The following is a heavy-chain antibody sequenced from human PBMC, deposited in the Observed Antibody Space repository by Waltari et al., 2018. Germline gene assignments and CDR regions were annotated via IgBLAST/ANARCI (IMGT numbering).Heavy chain of an antibody. CDR2: LRHIGGDT. J-gene: IGHJ3*01. D-gene: IGHD1-26*01. Sequence: EVQLVESGGGLVQPGGSLRLSCAASVFTSSTYALSWVRQVQGKGLGWVSALRHIGGDTHYADSVKGRFTISSDNSKDTLYLQMNSLRAEDTAVYYCVNQDRTGVYTSISGWGGAFHVWGQGTMVTVSS. CDR1: VFTSSTYA. V-gene: IGHV3-23*04. CDR3: VNQDRTGVYTSISGWGGAFHV.